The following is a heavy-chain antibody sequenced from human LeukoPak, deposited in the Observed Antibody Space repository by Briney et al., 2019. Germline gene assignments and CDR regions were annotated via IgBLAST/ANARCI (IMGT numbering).Heavy chain of an antibody. Sequence: SETLSLTCTVSGGSISSYYWSWIRQPPGKGLEWIGYINYSGSTNYNPSLKSRVTISVDTSKNQFSLKLSSVTAADTAVYYCARNKSTVTTSRHDAFDIWGQGTMVTVSS. V-gene: IGHV4-59*08. D-gene: IGHD4-17*01. J-gene: IGHJ3*02. CDR2: INYSGST. CDR3: ARNKSTVTTSRHDAFDI. CDR1: GGSISSYY.